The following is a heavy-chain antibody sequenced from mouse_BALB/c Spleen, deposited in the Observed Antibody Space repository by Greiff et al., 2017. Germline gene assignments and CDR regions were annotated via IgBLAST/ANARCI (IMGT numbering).Heavy chain of an antibody. CDR2: ISYSGST. J-gene: IGHJ3*01. Sequence: EVMLVESGPGLVKPSQSLSLTCTVTGYSITSDYAWNWIRQFPGNKLEWMGYISYSGSTSYNPSLKSRISITRDTSKNQFFLQLNSVTTEDTATYYCARLGFYGRPLFAYWGQGTLVTVSA. CDR3: ARLGFYGRPLFAY. CDR1: GYSITSDYA. D-gene: IGHD1-1*01. V-gene: IGHV3-2*02.